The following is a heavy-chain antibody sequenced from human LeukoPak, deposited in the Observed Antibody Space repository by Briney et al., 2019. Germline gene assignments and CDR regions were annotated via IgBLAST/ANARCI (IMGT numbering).Heavy chain of an antibody. J-gene: IGHJ6*04. Sequence: PGGSLRLSCAASGFTFSSNWMHWVRQAPGTGLEWVSLIYSGGTTYYADSVKGRFTISRDDPKNTLYLQMNSLRAEDTAIYYCARGKEDNPLWVGDFPYVDVWGKGTTVTVSS. CDR2: IYSGGTT. V-gene: IGHV3-53*01. CDR1: GFTFSSNW. D-gene: IGHD3-10*01. CDR3: ARGKEDNPLWVGDFPYVDV.